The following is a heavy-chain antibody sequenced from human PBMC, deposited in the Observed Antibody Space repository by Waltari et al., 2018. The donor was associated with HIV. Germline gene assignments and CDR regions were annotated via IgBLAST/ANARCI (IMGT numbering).Heavy chain of an antibody. V-gene: IGHV4-39*01. CDR1: GGSISSSGSY. CDR2: IYYSGST. J-gene: IGHJ2*01. Sequence: QLQLQESGPGLVKPSETLSLTCTVSGGSISSSGSYWGGIRQPPGKGLEWIGSIYYSGSTYYNPSLKSRVTISVDTSKNQFSLKLSSVTAADTAVYYCARVQTGVDTAMVNRYFDLWGRGTLVTVSS. D-gene: IGHD5-18*01. CDR3: ARVQTGVDTAMVNRYFDL.